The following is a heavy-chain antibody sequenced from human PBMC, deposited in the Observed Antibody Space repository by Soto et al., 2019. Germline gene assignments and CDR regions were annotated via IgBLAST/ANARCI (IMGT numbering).Heavy chain of an antibody. CDR3: AGRYTAMVIGY. V-gene: IGHV3-33*01. Sequence: QVQLVESGGGVVQPGKSLRLSCAASGFTFSTYGMHWVRQAPGKGLGWVAVIWYDGSNKYYADSVKGRFTISRDNSKNTIYLQMNSLRGEDTAVYYWAGRYTAMVIGYWGQGSLVTVSS. CDR1: GFTFSTYG. J-gene: IGHJ4*02. D-gene: IGHD5-18*01. CDR2: IWYDGSNK.